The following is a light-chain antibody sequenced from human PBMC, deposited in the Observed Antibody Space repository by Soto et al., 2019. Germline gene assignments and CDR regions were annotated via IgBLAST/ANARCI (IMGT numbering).Light chain of an antibody. CDR1: QSVSSN. V-gene: IGKV3-15*01. Sequence: EIVMTQSPATLSVSPGARANLSCRASQSVSSNLAWYQHKPGQAPRLLIYGASTRATGIPARFSGSWSGTEFTLTISSPQSEDFAVYYSQQYNNWPPWTFGQGTRWIS. CDR2: GAS. J-gene: IGKJ1*01. CDR3: QQYNNWPPWT.